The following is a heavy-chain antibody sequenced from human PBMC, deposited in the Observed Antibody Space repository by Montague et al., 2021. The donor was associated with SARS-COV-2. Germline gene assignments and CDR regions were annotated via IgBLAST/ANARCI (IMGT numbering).Heavy chain of an antibody. CDR3: ARDWDGYDLDYGLDV. J-gene: IGHJ6*02. Sequence: SLRLSCAASGFTFSSYAMHWVRQAPGKGLEWVAVTSYDGSNKYYVDSVKGRFTISRDNSKNTLYLQMNSLRAEDTAVYYCARDWDGYDLDYGLDVWGQGTTVTVSS. CDR1: GFTFSSYA. D-gene: IGHD5-12*01. CDR2: TSYDGSNK. V-gene: IGHV3-30*04.